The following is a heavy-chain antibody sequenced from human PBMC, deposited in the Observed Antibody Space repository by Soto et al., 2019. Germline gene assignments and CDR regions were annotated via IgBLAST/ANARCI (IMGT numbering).Heavy chain of an antibody. Sequence: QVQLVQSGAEVKKPGSSVKVSCKASGGTFSSYAISWVRQAPGQGLEWMGGIIPIFGTANYAQKFQGRVTITEDESTSTAYMELRSLRSEDTAVYYCARREYYNWNSDHPITYYYYGMDVWGQGTTVTVSS. J-gene: IGHJ6*02. D-gene: IGHD1-7*01. CDR3: ARREYYNWNSDHPITYYYYGMDV. V-gene: IGHV1-69*01. CDR2: IIPIFGTA. CDR1: GGTFSSYA.